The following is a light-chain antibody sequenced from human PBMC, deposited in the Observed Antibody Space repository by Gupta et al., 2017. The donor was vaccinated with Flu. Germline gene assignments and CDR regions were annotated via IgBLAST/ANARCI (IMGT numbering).Light chain of an antibody. Sequence: DIVMTQSPDPLAVSLGERATINCKSSQSVLYSSNNKNYLAWYQQKPGQPPKLLIYWASTRESGVPDRFSGSGSGTDFTLTISSLQAEDVAVYYCQQDENTPWTFGQGTKVEIK. V-gene: IGKV4-1*01. J-gene: IGKJ1*01. CDR1: QSVLYSSNNKNY. CDR2: WAS. CDR3: QQDENTPWT.